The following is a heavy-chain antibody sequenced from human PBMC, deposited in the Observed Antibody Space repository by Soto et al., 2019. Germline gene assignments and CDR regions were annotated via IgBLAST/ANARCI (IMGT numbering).Heavy chain of an antibody. J-gene: IGHJ3*02. Sequence: PGGSLRLSCAASGFTFSSYAMSWVRQAPGKGLEWVSAISGSGGSTYYADSVKGRFTISRDNSKNTLYLQMNSLRAEDTAVYYCAKAEGGFGELFGFYAFDIWGQGTMVTVSS. V-gene: IGHV3-23*01. CDR1: GFTFSSYA. D-gene: IGHD3-10*01. CDR2: ISGSGGST. CDR3: AKAEGGFGELFGFYAFDI.